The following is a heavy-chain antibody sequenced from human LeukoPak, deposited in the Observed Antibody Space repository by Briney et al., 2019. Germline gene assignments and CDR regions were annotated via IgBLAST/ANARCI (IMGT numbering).Heavy chain of an antibody. V-gene: IGHV3-74*01. CDR3: ARDKDEQLGIYYYYYMDV. CDR1: GFTFSAYW. Sequence: GALRLSCAASGFTFSAYWMHWVRQVPGKGLVWVSRINNDGTATFFADSVKGRFTISRDNAKNSLYPQMNSLSAEYTAVYYCARDKDEQLGIYYYYYMDVWGKGTTVTVSS. J-gene: IGHJ6*03. D-gene: IGHD6-6*01. CDR2: INNDGTAT.